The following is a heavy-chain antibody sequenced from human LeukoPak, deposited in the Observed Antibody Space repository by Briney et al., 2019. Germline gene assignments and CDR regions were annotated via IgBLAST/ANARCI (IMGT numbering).Heavy chain of an antibody. J-gene: IGHJ4*02. Sequence: SETLSLTCTVSGGSISSSSYYWGWIRQPPGKGLEWIGSIYYSGSTNFNPSLESRVTISVDTSKNQFSLKLSSVTAADTAVYYCAREGLDYDFWSGYYRFDYWGQGTLVTVSS. D-gene: IGHD3-3*01. CDR2: IYYSGST. CDR3: AREGLDYDFWSGYYRFDY. CDR1: GGSISSSSYY. V-gene: IGHV4-39*07.